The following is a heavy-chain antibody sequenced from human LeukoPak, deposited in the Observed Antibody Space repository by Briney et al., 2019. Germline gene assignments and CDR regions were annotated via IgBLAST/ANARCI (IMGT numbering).Heavy chain of an antibody. CDR1: GGSISSYY. CDR3: AREMATIFGVVISNWFDP. CDR2: IYYSGST. J-gene: IGHJ5*02. D-gene: IGHD3-3*01. V-gene: IGHV4-4*07. Sequence: SETLSLTCTVSGGSISSYYWSWIRQPAGKGLEWIGSIYYSGSTYYNPSLKSRVTISVDTSKNQFSLKLSSVTAADTAVYYCAREMATIFGVVISNWFDPWGQGTLVTVSS.